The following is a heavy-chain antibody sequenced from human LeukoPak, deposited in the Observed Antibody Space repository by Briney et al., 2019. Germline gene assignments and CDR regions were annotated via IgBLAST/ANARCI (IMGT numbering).Heavy chain of an antibody. CDR1: GFSFSSHG. Sequence: GGSLRLSCAGSGFSFSSHGMNWVRQAPGKGLEWVSGISPSGDITYYTDSVRGRFTISRDNFKNTLSLQMNSLRAEDTAVYYCARVLHKRNYDSSGYYGYWGQGTLVTVSS. D-gene: IGHD3-22*01. V-gene: IGHV3-23*01. CDR3: ARVLHKRNYDSSGYYGY. J-gene: IGHJ4*02. CDR2: ISPSGDIT.